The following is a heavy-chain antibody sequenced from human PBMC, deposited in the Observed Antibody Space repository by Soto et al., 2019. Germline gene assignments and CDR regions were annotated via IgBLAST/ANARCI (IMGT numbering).Heavy chain of an antibody. V-gene: IGHV1-69*13. CDR2: IIPIFGTA. Sequence: GASVKVSCKASGGTFSSYAIGWVRQAPGQGLEWMGGIIPIFGTANYAQKFQGRVTITADESTSTAYMELSSLRSEDTAVYYCARDRSSTDPWFDPWGQGTLVTVSS. J-gene: IGHJ5*02. D-gene: IGHD2-2*01. CDR3: ARDRSSTDPWFDP. CDR1: GGTFSSYA.